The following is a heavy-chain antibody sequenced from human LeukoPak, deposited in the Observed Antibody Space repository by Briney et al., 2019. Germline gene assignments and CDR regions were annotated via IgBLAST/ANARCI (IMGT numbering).Heavy chain of an antibody. CDR1: GDTFVSGH. Sequence: SETLSLTCAVFGDTFVSGHWSWIRQSPGKGLEWLGEASHSGITNYTPSLKSRISISVDTSKDQFSLKLASVTAADTAIYYCARGRANWDYDFDLWGQGTLVTVSS. V-gene: IGHV4-34*01. J-gene: IGHJ4*02. CDR2: ASHSGIT. CDR3: ARGRANWDYDFDL. D-gene: IGHD1-7*01.